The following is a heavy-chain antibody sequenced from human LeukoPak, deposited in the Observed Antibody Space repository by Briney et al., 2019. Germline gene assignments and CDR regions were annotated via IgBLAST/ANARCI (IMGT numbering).Heavy chain of an antibody. CDR1: GYTFTGYY. D-gene: IGHD5-12*01. V-gene: IGHV1-2*02. Sequence: ASVKVSCKASGYTFTGYYTHWVRQAPGQGLEWMGWINPNSGGTNYAQKFQGRVTMTRDTSISTAYMELSRLRSDDTAVYYCYRRPPNNIGYFDYWGQATLVNVS. CDR2: INPNSGGT. CDR3: YRRPPNNIGYFDY. J-gene: IGHJ4*02.